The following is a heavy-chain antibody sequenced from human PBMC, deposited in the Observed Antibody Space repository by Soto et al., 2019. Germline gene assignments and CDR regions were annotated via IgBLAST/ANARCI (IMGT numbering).Heavy chain of an antibody. CDR3: ARGGRQQLIPTPISYKIDY. CDR2: INHSGST. V-gene: IGHV4-34*01. D-gene: IGHD6-13*01. Sequence: QVQLQQWGAGLLKPSETLSLTCAVYGGSFSGYYWSWIRQPPGKGLEWIGEINHSGSTNYNPFLKSRLTISVDMSMNQFSLKLSSVTAADTAVYYCARGGRQQLIPTPISYKIDYWGQGTLVTVSS. CDR1: GGSFSGYY. J-gene: IGHJ4*02.